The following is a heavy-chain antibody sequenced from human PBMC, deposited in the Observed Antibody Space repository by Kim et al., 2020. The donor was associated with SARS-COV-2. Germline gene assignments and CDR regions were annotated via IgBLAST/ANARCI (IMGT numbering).Heavy chain of an antibody. D-gene: IGHD2-15*01. Sequence: SDTLSLTCAVYGGSFSGYYWSWIRQPPGKGLEWIGEINHSGSTNYNPSLKSRVTISVDTSKNQFSLKLSSVTAADTAVYYCARVGDSRRYCSGGSCYRKKVARYNWFDPWGQGTLVTVSS. CDR2: INHSGST. CDR3: ARVGDSRRYCSGGSCYRKKVARYNWFDP. V-gene: IGHV4-34*01. J-gene: IGHJ5*02. CDR1: GGSFSGYY.